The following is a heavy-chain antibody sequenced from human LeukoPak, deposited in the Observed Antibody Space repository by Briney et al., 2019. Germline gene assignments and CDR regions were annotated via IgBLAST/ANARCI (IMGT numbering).Heavy chain of an antibody. Sequence: ETLSLTCTVSGGSISSCYWSWIRQPPGKGLEWIGYIYYSGSTNFNPSLKSRVTIPVDTSKNQFSLKLSSVTAADTAVYYCARGGLEYQLLSYFDYWGQGTLVTVSS. CDR2: IYYSGST. V-gene: IGHV4-59*01. D-gene: IGHD2-2*01. CDR1: GGSISSCY. J-gene: IGHJ4*02. CDR3: ARGGLEYQLLSYFDY.